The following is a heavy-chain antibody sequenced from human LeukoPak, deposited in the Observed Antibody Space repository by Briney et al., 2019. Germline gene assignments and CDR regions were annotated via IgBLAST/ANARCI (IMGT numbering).Heavy chain of an antibody. J-gene: IGHJ4*01. CDR3: AKDKDPLPTYYFDY. D-gene: IGHD1-26*01. Sequence: GGSLGLSCAASGFTFDDYAMHWVRQAPGKGLEWVSGISWNSGSIGYADSVKGRFTISRDNAKNSLYLQMNSLRAEDTALYYCAKDKDPLPTYYFDYWGQGTLVTVSS. V-gene: IGHV3-9*01. CDR1: GFTFDDYA. CDR2: ISWNSGSI.